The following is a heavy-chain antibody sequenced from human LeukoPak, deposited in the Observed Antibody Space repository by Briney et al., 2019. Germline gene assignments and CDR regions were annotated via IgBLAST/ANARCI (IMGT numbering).Heavy chain of an antibody. Sequence: SETLSLTCTVSGGSISNNYWSWIRQPPGKGLEWIGYIYYTGTTNYNPSLKSRVTISVDTSKNQFSLKLSSVTAADTAVYYCARHSLHIVVVTAINYWGQGTLVTVSS. CDR2: IYYTGTT. J-gene: IGHJ4*02. V-gene: IGHV4-59*08. D-gene: IGHD2-21*02. CDR3: ARHSLHIVVVTAINY. CDR1: GGSISNNY.